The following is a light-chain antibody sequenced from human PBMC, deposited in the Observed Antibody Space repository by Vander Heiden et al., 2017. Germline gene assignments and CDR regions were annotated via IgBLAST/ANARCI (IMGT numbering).Light chain of an antibody. CDR1: SSDVGGYDS. CDR2: DVT. CDR3: SSYTTSGTRV. Sequence: QYPPTQTAPLSGSLGQAITISCAGTSSDVGGYDSVSWYQQHPGKAPKLMIYDVTYRPSGVSIRFSGSKSGNAASLTISGLQAEDESEYYCSSYTTSGTRVFGTGTNVTVL. V-gene: IGLV2-14*03. J-gene: IGLJ1*01.